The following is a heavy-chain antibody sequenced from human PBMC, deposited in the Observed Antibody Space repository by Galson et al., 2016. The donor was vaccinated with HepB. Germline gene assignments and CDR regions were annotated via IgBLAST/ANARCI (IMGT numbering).Heavy chain of an antibody. J-gene: IGHJ6*02. CDR2: ISYDGRSK. D-gene: IGHD3-3*01. CDR1: GFIFSSYG. V-gene: IGHV3-30*18. CDR3: AKTVRMGMTILGVVIRGYDIED. Sequence: SLRLSCAASGFIFSSYGMHWVRQAPGKGLEWVAFISYDGRSKYYTDSVKGRITISRDNSKNTLYLQMNTLRAEDTAVYYCAKTVRMGMTILGVVIRGYDIEDWGLGTTVTVSS.